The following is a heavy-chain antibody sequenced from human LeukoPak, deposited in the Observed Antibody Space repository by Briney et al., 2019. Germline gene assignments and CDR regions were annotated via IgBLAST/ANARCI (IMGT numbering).Heavy chain of an antibody. CDR1: GFTFSSYA. CDR3: AKDLEYSSSSADY. J-gene: IGHJ4*02. V-gene: IGHV3-23*01. Sequence: GGSLRLSCAASGFTFSSYAMSWVRQAPGKGLEWVSAISGSGGSTYYADSVKGRFTISRDNSKNTLYLQVNSLRAEDTAVYYCAKDLEYSSSSADYWGQGTLVTVSS. CDR2: ISGSGGST. D-gene: IGHD6-6*01.